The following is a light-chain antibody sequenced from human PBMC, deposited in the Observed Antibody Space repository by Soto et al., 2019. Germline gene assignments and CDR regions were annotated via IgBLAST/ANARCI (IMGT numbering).Light chain of an antibody. J-gene: IGKJ1*01. CDR2: GAS. V-gene: IGKV3-20*01. CDR1: QSVSRSY. CDR3: QQYGSSPT. Sequence: EIVLTQSPGTLSLSPGERATLSCRASQSVSRSYLAWYQQKPGQPPRHLIYGASSRATAIPDRFSSSGSGTDIPLTIGGLEPEDFAVYYCQQYGSSPTFGQGTKVEL.